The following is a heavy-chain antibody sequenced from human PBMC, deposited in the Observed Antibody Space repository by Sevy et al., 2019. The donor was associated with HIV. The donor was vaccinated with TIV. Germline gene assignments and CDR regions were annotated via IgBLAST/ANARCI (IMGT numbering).Heavy chain of an antibody. Sequence: GGSLRLSCAASGFTFDDYAMHWVRQAPGKGLEWVSGISWNSGSIGYADSVKGRFTISRDNAKNSLYPQMNSLRAEDMALYYCASMGGDYYDSSGYHGFYGMDVWGQGTTVTVSS. J-gene: IGHJ6*02. CDR3: ASMGGDYYDSSGYHGFYGMDV. V-gene: IGHV3-9*03. CDR2: ISWNSGSI. CDR1: GFTFDDYA. D-gene: IGHD3-22*01.